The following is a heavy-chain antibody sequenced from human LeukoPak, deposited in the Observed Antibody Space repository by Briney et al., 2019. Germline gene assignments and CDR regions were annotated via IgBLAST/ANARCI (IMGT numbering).Heavy chain of an antibody. CDR1: GFTFSTYA. J-gene: IGHJ1*01. Sequence: SGGSLRLSCAASGFTFSTYAIHWVRQAPGKGLEWVAVIWFDGSEQYYADSVKGRFIISRDNSKSTSNLQLNSLRAEDTAMYYCAREGDSRWGELSPWGQGTLVTVSS. CDR2: IWFDGSEQ. V-gene: IGHV3-33*01. CDR3: AREGDSRWGELSP. D-gene: IGHD3-16*02.